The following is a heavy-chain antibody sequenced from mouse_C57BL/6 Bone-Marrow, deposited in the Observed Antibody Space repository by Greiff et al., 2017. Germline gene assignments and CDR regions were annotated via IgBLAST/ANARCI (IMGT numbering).Heavy chain of an antibody. J-gene: IGHJ4*01. D-gene: IGHD4-1*01. V-gene: IGHV14-4*01. CDR2: IDPENGDT. CDR1: GFNIKDDY. Sequence: EVQLQQSGAELVRPGASVKLSCTASGFNIKDDYMHWVKQRPEQGLEWIGWIDPENGDTEYASKFQGKATITADTSSNTAYLQLSSLTSEDTAVYDGTTWGCEPSYYAMDYWGQGTAVTVSS. CDR3: TTWGCEPSYYAMDY.